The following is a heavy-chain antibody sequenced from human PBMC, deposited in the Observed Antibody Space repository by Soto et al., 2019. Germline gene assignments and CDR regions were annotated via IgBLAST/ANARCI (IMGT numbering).Heavy chain of an antibody. CDR2: ISNDGSNK. CDR3: AKDRVSEHSSGWPQGH. Sequence: GGSLRLSCAASGFTFSGDGRHWVRQAPGKGLEWVAFISNDGSNKYYVDSVKGRFTISRDNSKTTLDLQMNRLRAEDTAVYYCAKDRVSEHSSGWPQGHWGQGTLGTVSS. CDR1: GFTFSGDG. J-gene: IGHJ4*02. V-gene: IGHV3-30*18. D-gene: IGHD6-19*01.